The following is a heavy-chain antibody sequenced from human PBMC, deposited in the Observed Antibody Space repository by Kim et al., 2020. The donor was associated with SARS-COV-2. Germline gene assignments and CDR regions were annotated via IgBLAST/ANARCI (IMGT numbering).Heavy chain of an antibody. V-gene: IGHV4-31*03. CDR1: GGSISSGGYY. CDR3: ARAGRRRITILGLVGAFDV. CDR2: IYYSGST. J-gene: IGHJ3*01. Sequence: SETLSLTCTVSGGSISSGGYYWSWIRQHPGKGLEWIGYIYYSGSTYYNPSLKSRVTISVDTSKNKFSLKLRSVTAADTAVYYCARAGRRRITILGLVGAFDVWGQGKMVTVSS. D-gene: IGHD3-3*01.